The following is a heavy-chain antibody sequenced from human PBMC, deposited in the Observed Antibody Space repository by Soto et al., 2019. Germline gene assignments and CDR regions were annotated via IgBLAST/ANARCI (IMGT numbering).Heavy chain of an antibody. CDR1: GGSISSYY. Sequence: SETLSLTCTVSGGSISSYYWSWIRQPPGKGLEWIGYIYYSGSTNYNPSLKSRVTISVDTSKNQFSLKLSSVTAADTAVYYCARRLSEYGDYYGNVYYYYYMDVWGKGTTVTVSS. CDR3: ARRLSEYGDYYGNVYYYYYMDV. CDR2: IYYSGST. D-gene: IGHD4-17*01. J-gene: IGHJ6*03. V-gene: IGHV4-59*01.